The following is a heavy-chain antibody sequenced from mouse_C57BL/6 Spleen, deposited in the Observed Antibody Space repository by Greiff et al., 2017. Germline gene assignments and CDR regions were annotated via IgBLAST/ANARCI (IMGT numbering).Heavy chain of an antibody. CDR1: GYTFTDYY. CDR2: IYPGSGNT. Sequence: QVQLKESGAELVRPGASVKLSCKASGYTFTDYYINWVKQRPGQGLEWIARIYPGSGNTYYNEKFKGKATLTAEKSSSTAYMQLSSLTSEDSAVYFCARENSSGYPYAMDYWGQGTSVTVSS. D-gene: IGHD3-2*02. J-gene: IGHJ4*01. V-gene: IGHV1-76*01. CDR3: ARENSSGYPYAMDY.